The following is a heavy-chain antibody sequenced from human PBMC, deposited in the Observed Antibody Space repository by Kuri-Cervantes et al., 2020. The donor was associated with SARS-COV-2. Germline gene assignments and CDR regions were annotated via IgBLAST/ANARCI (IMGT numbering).Heavy chain of an antibody. CDR1: GDSVSSNSAA. Sequence: SQTLSLTCAISGDSVSSNSAAWNWIRQSPSRGLEWLGKTYYRSKWYNDYAVSVKSRITINPDTSKNQFSLQLNSVTPEETAVYYCARDQRADCSSTSCYIGGYYYYMDVWAKGPRSPSP. V-gene: IGHV6-1*01. J-gene: IGHJ6*03. CDR3: ARDQRADCSSTSCYIGGYYYYMDV. CDR2: TYYRSKWYN. D-gene: IGHD2-2*02.